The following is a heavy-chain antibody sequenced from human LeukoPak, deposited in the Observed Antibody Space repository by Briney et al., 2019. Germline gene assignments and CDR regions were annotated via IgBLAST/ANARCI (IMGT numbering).Heavy chain of an antibody. D-gene: IGHD5-18*01. CDR3: ARVDTAMVAGGGDY. V-gene: IGHV1-2*02. CDR2: INPNSGGT. Sequence: ASVKVSCKASGYSFTGYYMHWVRQAPGQGLEWMGWINPNSGGTKYAQKFKGRVTMTRYTSISTAYMELSRLRSDDTAVYYCARVDTAMVAGGGDYWGQGTLVTVSS. CDR1: GYSFTGYY. J-gene: IGHJ4*02.